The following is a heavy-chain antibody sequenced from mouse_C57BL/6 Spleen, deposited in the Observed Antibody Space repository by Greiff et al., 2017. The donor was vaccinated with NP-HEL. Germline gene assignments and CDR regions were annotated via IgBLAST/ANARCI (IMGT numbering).Heavy chain of an antibody. Sequence: EVQLVESGGGLVKPGGSLKLSCAASGFTFSDYGMHWVRQAPEKGLEWVAYISSGSSTIYYADTVKGRFTISRDNAKNTLFLQMTSLRSEDTAMDYCARGYDYDGYWYFDVWGTGTTVTVSS. CDR3: ARGYDYDGYWYFDV. D-gene: IGHD2-4*01. CDR1: GFTFSDYG. J-gene: IGHJ1*03. V-gene: IGHV5-17*01. CDR2: ISSGSSTI.